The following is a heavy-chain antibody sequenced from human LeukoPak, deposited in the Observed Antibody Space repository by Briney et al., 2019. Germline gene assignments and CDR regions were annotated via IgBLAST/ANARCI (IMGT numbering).Heavy chain of an antibody. CDR3: ARGGSFTPDY. CDR2: ISSDSTTL. CDR1: GFTFSTYS. J-gene: IGHJ4*02. D-gene: IGHD6-19*01. V-gene: IGHV3-48*02. Sequence: PGGSLRLSCEASGFTFSTYSMNWVRQAPGKGLEWVSYISSDSTTLYYAASVKGRFTISRDNAKNSLYLHMNSLTDEDTAVYYCARGGSFTPDYWGQGALVTISS.